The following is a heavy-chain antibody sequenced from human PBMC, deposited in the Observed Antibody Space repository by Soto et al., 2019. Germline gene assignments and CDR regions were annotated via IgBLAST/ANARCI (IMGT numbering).Heavy chain of an antibody. CDR3: ARAWEVIAAPGKGWLDNWFDP. CDR2: IYHSGST. D-gene: IGHD6-13*01. J-gene: IGHJ5*02. CDR1: GEYSISGGD. Sequence: SAPQSLTYTVSGEYSISGGDWGWIRKPPGKGLEWIGIIYHSGSTYYIPSLKSRVTISVDTSKNQFSLKLGSVTAADTAVYYYARAWEVIAAPGKGWLDNWFDPWGPGTL. V-gene: IGHV4-38-2*02.